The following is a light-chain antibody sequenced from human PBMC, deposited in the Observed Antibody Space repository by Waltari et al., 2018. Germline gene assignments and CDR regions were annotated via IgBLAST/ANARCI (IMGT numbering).Light chain of an antibody. CDR1: SSYVGGYNY. Sequence: QSALTQPRSVSGSPGQSVPISCTGTSSYVGGYNYFAWYQPHPGKAPKLVIYEGSKRPSGVPDRFSASKSGNTASLTISGLQTEDEADYYCCSFAGSPYVFGPGTKVTVL. CDR3: CSFAGSPYV. J-gene: IGLJ1*01. V-gene: IGLV2-11*01. CDR2: EGS.